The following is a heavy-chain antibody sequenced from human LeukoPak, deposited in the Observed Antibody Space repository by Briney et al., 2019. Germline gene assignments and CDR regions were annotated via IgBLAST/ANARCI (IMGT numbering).Heavy chain of an antibody. V-gene: IGHV3-21*01. CDR1: GFTFSSYS. CDR2: ISSSSSYI. CDR3: ARLSGSYFGLDY. Sequence: GGSLRLSCAASGFTFSSYSMNWVRQAPGKGLEWVSPISSSSSYIYYADSVKGRFTISRDNAKNSLYLQMNSLRAEGTAVYYCARLSGSYFGLDYWGQGTLVTVSS. D-gene: IGHD1-26*01. J-gene: IGHJ4*02.